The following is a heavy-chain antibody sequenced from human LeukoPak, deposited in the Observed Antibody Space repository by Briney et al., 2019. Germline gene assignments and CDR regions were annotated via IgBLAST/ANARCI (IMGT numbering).Heavy chain of an antibody. Sequence: GGSLRLSCAASGFTFRSYAMSWVRQAPGKGLEWVAGISGSGATTYHADSVRGRFAISRDNSKSTLYLQMSSLRAEDTAVYYCAKGKQLFGAIIVAYCGQGVLVT. CDR3: AKGKQLFGAIIVAY. D-gene: IGHD3-16*02. CDR1: GFTFRSYA. J-gene: IGHJ1*01. CDR2: ISGSGATT. V-gene: IGHV3-23*01.